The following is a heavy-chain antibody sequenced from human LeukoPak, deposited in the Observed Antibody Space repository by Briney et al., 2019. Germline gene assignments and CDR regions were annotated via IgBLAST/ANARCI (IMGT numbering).Heavy chain of an antibody. CDR1: VGSFSGYH. CDR3: ARVNYVSPGPYYYYGMDV. V-gene: IGHV4-34*01. Sequence: SETLSLTCAVYVGSFSGYHWTWIRQSPGKGLEWIGEINHSGSTNYNPSLKSRVTISVDTSKNQFSLKLSSVTAADTAVYYCARVNYVSPGPYYYYGMDVWGQGTTVTVSS. J-gene: IGHJ6*02. D-gene: IGHD4-11*01. CDR2: INHSGST.